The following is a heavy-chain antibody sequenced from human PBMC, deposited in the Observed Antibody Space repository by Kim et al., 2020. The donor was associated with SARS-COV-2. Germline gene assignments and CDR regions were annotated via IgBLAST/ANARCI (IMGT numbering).Heavy chain of an antibody. V-gene: IGHV3-30*04. J-gene: IGHJ4*02. CDR3: ARDGQWLVLAEYFDY. D-gene: IGHD6-19*01. CDR2: ISYDGSNK. CDR1: GFTFSSYA. Sequence: GGSLRLSCAASGFTFSSYAMHWVRQAPGKGLEWVAVISYDGSNKYYADSVKGRFTISRDNSKNTLYLQMNSLRAEDTAVYYCARDGQWLVLAEYFDYWGQGTLVTVSS.